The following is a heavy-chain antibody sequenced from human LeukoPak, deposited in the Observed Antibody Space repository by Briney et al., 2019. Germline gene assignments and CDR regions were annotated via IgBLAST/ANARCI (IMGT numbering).Heavy chain of an antibody. CDR1: GFTFNSYG. V-gene: IGHV3-30*18. Sequence: GRSLRLTCAASGFTFNSYGKHWVRQAPGKGLEWVAVISYDGRNKYYADSVKGRFTISRDNSKNTLYLQMNSLRAEDTAVYYCAKDQLISMLALNYYYGMDVWGQGTTVSVSS. CDR2: ISYDGRNK. D-gene: IGHD2-8*01. CDR3: AKDQLISMLALNYYYGMDV. J-gene: IGHJ6*02.